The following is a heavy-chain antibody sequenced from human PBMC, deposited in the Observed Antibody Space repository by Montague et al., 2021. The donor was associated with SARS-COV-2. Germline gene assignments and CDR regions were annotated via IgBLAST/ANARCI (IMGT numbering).Heavy chain of an antibody. CDR2: IYYSGST. CDR3: ASPTYYYDSSGSDAFDI. J-gene: IGHJ3*02. Sequence: SETLSLTCTVSGGSISSSSYYWGWIRQPPGKGLEWIGSIYYSGSTYYNPSLKSRVTISVDTSKNQFSLKLISVTAADKAVYYCASPTYYYDSSGSDAFDIWGQGTMVTVSS. V-gene: IGHV4-39*01. D-gene: IGHD3-22*01. CDR1: GGSISSSSYY.